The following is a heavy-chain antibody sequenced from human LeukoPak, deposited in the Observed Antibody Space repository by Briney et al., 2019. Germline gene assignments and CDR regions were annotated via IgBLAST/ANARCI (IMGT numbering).Heavy chain of an antibody. CDR3: AVQSPYSSSWYGAFDI. V-gene: IGHV3-30-3*01. CDR2: ISYDGSNK. D-gene: IGHD6-13*01. Sequence: GGSLRLSCAASRFTFSSYAMHWVRQAPGKGLEWVAVISYDGSNKYYADSVKGRFTISRDNSKNTLYLQMNSLRAEDTAVYYCAVQSPYSSSWYGAFDIWGQGTMVTVSS. J-gene: IGHJ3*02. CDR1: RFTFSSYA.